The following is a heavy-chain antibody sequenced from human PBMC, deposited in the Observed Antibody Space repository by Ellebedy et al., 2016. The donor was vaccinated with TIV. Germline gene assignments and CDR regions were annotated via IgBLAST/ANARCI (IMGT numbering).Heavy chain of an antibody. Sequence: SETLSLTCAVSGGSISSGGFSWSWIRQPPGKGLEWIGYIYHSGSTYYNPSLKSRVTISVDTSKNQFSLKLSSVTAADTAVYYRAREGYRDAFDIWGQGTMVTVSS. CDR1: GGSISSGGFS. CDR2: IYHSGST. V-gene: IGHV4-30-2*01. CDR3: AREGYRDAFDI. J-gene: IGHJ3*02. D-gene: IGHD1-1*01.